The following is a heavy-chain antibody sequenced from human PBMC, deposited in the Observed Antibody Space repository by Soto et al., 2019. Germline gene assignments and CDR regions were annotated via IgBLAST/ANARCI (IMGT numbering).Heavy chain of an antibody. D-gene: IGHD3-3*01. J-gene: IGHJ3*02. Sequence: QVQLVQSGAEVKKPGASVKVSCKASGYTFTSYGISWVRQAPGQGLEWMGWISAYNGNTNYAQKLQGRVTMTTDTSTSTAYMELRSLRSDDTAVYYCARELLASRYDFWSGYSPGAFDIWGQGTMVTVSS. V-gene: IGHV1-18*01. CDR3: ARELLASRYDFWSGYSPGAFDI. CDR1: GYTFTSYG. CDR2: ISAYNGNT.